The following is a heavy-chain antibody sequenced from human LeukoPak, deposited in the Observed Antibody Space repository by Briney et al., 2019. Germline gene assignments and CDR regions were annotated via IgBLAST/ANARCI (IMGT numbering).Heavy chain of an antibody. CDR2: INASGRT. D-gene: IGHD3-16*01. Sequence: ASETLSLTCIVYGMSLTAFQWGWIRQSPGKGLEWIGEINASGRTNYNPSLKTSVFISRDTSKRQFSLNLTPVTAADTALYYCARGDWGGYFDYWGQGIQVTVSS. CDR1: GMSLTAFQ. V-gene: IGHV4-34*01. CDR3: ARGDWGGYFDY. J-gene: IGHJ4*02.